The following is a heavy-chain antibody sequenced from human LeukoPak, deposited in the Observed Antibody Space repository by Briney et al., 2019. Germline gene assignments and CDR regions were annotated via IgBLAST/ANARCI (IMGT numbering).Heavy chain of an antibody. CDR1: GFTVSSNY. V-gene: IGHV3-66*01. CDR3: ARGYSYGEIDY. Sequence: PGGSLRLSCAASGFTVSSNYMSRVRQAPGKGLEWVSVIYSGGSTYYADSVKGRFTISRDNSKNTLYLQMNSLRAEDTAVYYCARGYSYGEIDYWGQGTLVTVSS. CDR2: IYSGGST. J-gene: IGHJ4*02. D-gene: IGHD5-18*01.